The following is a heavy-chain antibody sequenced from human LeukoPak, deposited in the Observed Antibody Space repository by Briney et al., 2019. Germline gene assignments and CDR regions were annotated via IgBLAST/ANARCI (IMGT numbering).Heavy chain of an antibody. J-gene: IGHJ4*02. D-gene: IGHD3-22*01. CDR3: ASCNDSSGYFAY. V-gene: IGHV7-4-1*02. CDR2: VNTNTGNP. Sequence: KVSCXXSGYTFTDYAINWVRQAAGQGLEYMGWVNTNTGNPTYAQGFTGRFVFSSDSSVSTAYLQITSLKADDSAIYFCASCNDSSGYFAYWGQGTLVTVSS. CDR1: GYTFTDYA.